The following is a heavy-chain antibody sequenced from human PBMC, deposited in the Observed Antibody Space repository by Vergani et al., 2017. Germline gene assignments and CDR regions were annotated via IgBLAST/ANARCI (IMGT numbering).Heavy chain of an antibody. Sequence: TASGFTVIMHAMSWVRQAPGKGLEWVSTLSASDRRTHYADSVKGRFTISRDNSKNTLFLHMNSLRPEDTAVYYCAKVGRSEVAGTFGAFDIWVEGTMVTVSS. V-gene: IGHV3-23*01. D-gene: IGHD6-19*01. J-gene: IGHJ3*02. CDR2: LSASDRRT. CDR1: GFTVIMHA. CDR3: AKVGRSEVAGTFGAFDI.